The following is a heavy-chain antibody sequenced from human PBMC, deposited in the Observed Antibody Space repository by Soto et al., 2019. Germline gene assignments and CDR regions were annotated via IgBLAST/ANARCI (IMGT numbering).Heavy chain of an antibody. V-gene: IGHV3-21*01. CDR3: ARTPPGGLRNY. J-gene: IGHJ4*02. CDR2: ISSSSSYI. Sequence: EVQLVESGGGLVKPGGSLRLSCAASGFTFSSYSMNWVRQAPGKGLEWVSSISSSSSYIYYADSVKGRFTISRDNAKNSLYLQKNRLVAEDKAVYYCARTPPGGLRNYWGQGTLVTVSS. CDR1: GFTFSSYS. D-gene: IGHD5-12*01.